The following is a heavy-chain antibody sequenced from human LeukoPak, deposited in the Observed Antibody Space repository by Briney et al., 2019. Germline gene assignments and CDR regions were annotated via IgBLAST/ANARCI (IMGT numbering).Heavy chain of an antibody. D-gene: IGHD3-22*01. J-gene: IGHJ4*02. CDR3: ARSPNSSGYWGYFDY. Sequence: PSETLSLTCTVSGGSISSGGYYWSWIRQHPGKGLEWIGYIYYSGSTYYNPSLKSRVTISVDTSKNQFSLKLSSVTAADTAVYCCARSPNSSGYWGYFDYWGQGTLVTVSS. CDR1: GGSISSGGYY. CDR2: IYYSGST. V-gene: IGHV4-31*03.